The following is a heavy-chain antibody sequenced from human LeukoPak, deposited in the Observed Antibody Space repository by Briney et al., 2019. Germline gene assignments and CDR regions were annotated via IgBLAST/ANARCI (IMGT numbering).Heavy chain of an antibody. CDR3: ARGPSSNWSGLDF. J-gene: IGHJ4*02. CDR2: ISYDGSNK. D-gene: IGHD6-13*01. V-gene: IGHV3-30*03. CDR1: GFTFSRYG. Sequence: GGSLRLSCAASGFTFSRYGMHWVRQAPGKGLEWVAVISYDGSNKYYADSVKGRFTVSRDNAKNTLYLQVNNLRAEDTAVYYCARGPSSNWSGLDFWGQGTLLTVSS.